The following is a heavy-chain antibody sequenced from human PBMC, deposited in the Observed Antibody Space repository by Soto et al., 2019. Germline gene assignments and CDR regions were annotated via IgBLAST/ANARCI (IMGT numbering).Heavy chain of an antibody. V-gene: IGHV2-5*02. J-gene: IGHJ3*01. Sequence: QITLKESGPTLVKPTQTLTLTCTFSGFSLSADGVGVGWIRQPPGKSLEWLALIYWDDDQRYSPSLKTRLTITKDTSKNPVVLTMTNMDTVDTATYYCALAYGGTSWPNDAFDVWGQGTVVTVSS. CDR1: GFSLSADGVG. CDR2: IYWDDDQ. CDR3: ALAYGGTSWPNDAFDV. D-gene: IGHD2-2*01.